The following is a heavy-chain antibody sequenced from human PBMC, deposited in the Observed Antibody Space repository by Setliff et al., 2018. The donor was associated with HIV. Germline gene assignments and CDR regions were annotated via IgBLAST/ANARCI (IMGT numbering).Heavy chain of an antibody. Sequence: SETLSLTCTVSGGSISSSSYYWGWIRQPPGKGLEWIGSIYYSGSTYYNPSLQSRVTVSVDTSKNQFSLNLSSVTAADTAVYYCARTLGSGTFRYYFDYWGQGTLVTVSS. J-gene: IGHJ4*02. CDR1: GGSISSSSYY. CDR2: IYYSGST. CDR3: ARTLGSGTFRYYFDY. V-gene: IGHV4-39*01. D-gene: IGHD3-10*01.